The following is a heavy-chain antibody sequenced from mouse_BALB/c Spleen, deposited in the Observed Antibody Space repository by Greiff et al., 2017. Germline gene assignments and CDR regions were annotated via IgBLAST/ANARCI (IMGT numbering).Heavy chain of an antibody. V-gene: IGHV5-6*01. D-gene: IGHD2-3*01. J-gene: IGHJ2*01. Sequence: EVQRVESGGDLVKPGGSLKLSCAASGFTFSSYGMSWVRQTPDKRLEWVATISSGGSYTYYPDSVKGRFTISRDNAKNTLYLQMSSLKSEDTAMYYCARHHDGYSFDYWGQGTTLTVSS. CDR3: ARHHDGYSFDY. CDR2: ISSGGSYT. CDR1: GFTFSSYG.